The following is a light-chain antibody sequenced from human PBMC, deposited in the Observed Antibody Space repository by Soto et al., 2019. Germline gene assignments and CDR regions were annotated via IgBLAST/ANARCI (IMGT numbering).Light chain of an antibody. Sequence: EIVLTQSPGTLSLSPGERATLSCRASQSVSSSYLAWYQQKPGQAPRLLIYGASSRDTGIPDRFSGSGSGTDFTLTISRLEPEDFAVYYWQQYHSSPRTFGQGTKVDI. CDR2: GAS. CDR3: QQYHSSPRT. J-gene: IGKJ1*01. V-gene: IGKV3-20*01. CDR1: QSVSSSY.